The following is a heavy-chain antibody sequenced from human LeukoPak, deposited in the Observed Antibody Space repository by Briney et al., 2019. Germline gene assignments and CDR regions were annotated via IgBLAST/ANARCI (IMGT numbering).Heavy chain of an antibody. CDR2: IYYSGST. CDR1: GGSINSYH. D-gene: IGHD3-22*01. Sequence: PSGTLSLTCTVSGGSINSYHWSWIRQPPGKGLEWIGYIYYSGSTNYNPSLKSRVTISVDTSKNQFSLKLSSVTAADTAVYYCARQGIGRYYYDSSGTDYWGQGTLVTVSS. CDR3: ARQGIGRYYYDSSGTDY. J-gene: IGHJ4*02. V-gene: IGHV4-59*08.